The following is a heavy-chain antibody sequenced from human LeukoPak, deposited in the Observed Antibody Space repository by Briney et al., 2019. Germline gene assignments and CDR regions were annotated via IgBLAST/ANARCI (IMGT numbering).Heavy chain of an antibody. CDR1: GFTFSSYS. CDR2: IISSSSTI. CDR3: ARDRYTRRYFDY. V-gene: IGHV3-48*01. J-gene: IGHJ4*02. D-gene: IGHD6-13*01. Sequence: GGSLRLSCAASGFTFSSYSMNWVRQAPGKGLEWVSYIISSSSTIYYADSVKGRFTISRDNAKNSLYLQMNSLRAEDTAVYYCARDRYTRRYFDYWGQGTLVTVSS.